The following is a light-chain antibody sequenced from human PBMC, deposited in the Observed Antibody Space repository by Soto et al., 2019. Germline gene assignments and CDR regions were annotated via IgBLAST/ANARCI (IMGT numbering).Light chain of an antibody. Sequence: QSVLTQPPSVSGAPGQRVTISCTGSSSNIGAGYDVHWYQQLPGTAPKLLIYGNSNRPSGVPDRFSGSKSGTSASLAITGLQAEDEADYYCQSYDSSLVVFGGGIKVTVL. CDR3: QSYDSSLVV. CDR2: GNS. CDR1: SSNIGAGYD. V-gene: IGLV1-40*01. J-gene: IGLJ2*01.